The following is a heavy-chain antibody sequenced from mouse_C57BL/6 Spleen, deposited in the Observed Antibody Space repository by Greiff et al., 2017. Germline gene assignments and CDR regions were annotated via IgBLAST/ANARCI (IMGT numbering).Heavy chain of an antibody. Sequence: QVQLQQPGAELVMPGASVKLSCKASGYTFTSSWMHWVKQRPGQGLEWIGEIDPSDSSTNYNQKFKGKSTLTVDKSSSTAYMPLSSLASEDSAVYYCARRDGCCDAMDYWGQGTSVTVSS. D-gene: IGHD2-3*01. CDR2: IDPSDSST. J-gene: IGHJ4*01. V-gene: IGHV1-69*01. CDR1: GYTFTSSW. CDR3: ARRDGCCDAMDY.